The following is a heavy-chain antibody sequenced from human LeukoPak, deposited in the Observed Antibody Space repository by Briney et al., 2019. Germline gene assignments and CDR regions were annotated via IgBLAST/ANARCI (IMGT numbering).Heavy chain of an antibody. CDR1: GFSFNNYA. CDR3: ARGAYYFDY. Sequence: GRSLRLSCAASGFSFNNYAVNWVRQAPGKGLEWVAVISYDGAKKYFADSVKGRFTISRDNPKKTLYLQMNSLRPDDSAVYYCARGAYYFDYWGQGTLVTVSS. J-gene: IGHJ4*02. D-gene: IGHD3-10*01. CDR2: ISYDGAKK. V-gene: IGHV3-30-3*01.